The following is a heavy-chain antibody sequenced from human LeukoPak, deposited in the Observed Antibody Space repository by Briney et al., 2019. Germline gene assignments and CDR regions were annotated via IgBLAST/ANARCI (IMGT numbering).Heavy chain of an antibody. CDR1: GFTFDDYA. V-gene: IGHV3-43*02. CDR3: AKDIEYNWNYHFDY. D-gene: IGHD1-7*01. Sequence: GGSLRLSCAASGFTFDDYAMHWVCQAPGNGLEWVSLISGDGGSTYYADSEKGRFTISRDNSKNSLYLQMNSLRTEDTALYYCAKDIEYNWNYHFDYWGQGTLVTVSS. J-gene: IGHJ4*02. CDR2: ISGDGGST.